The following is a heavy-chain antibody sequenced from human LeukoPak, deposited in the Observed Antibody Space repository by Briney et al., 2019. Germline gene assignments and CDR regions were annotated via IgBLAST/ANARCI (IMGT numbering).Heavy chain of an antibody. CDR3: AKWRGPAAYSFYFDY. J-gene: IGHJ4*02. Sequence: PGGSLRLSCAASGFTFSSYAMSWVRQAQGKGLEWVSAISGSGGSTYYADSVKGRFTISRDNSKNTLYLQMNSLRAEDTAVYYCAKWRGPAAYSFYFDYWGQGTLVTVSS. V-gene: IGHV3-23*01. CDR1: GFTFSSYA. CDR2: ISGSGGST. D-gene: IGHD2-2*01.